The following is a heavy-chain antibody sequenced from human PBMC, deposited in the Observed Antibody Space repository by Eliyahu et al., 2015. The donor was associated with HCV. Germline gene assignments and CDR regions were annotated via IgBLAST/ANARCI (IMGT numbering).Heavy chain of an antibody. CDR1: SSYG. J-gene: IGHJ6*02. V-gene: IGHV3-30*18. Sequence: SSYGMHWVRQAPGKGLEWVAIISYDGSNKNYADSVKGRFTISRDNSKNTLFLQMNSLRTEDTAVYYCAKTESYRYYYYGVDVWGQGTTVTVSS. D-gene: IGHD2-2*01. CDR2: ISYDGSNK. CDR3: AKTESYRYYYYGVDV.